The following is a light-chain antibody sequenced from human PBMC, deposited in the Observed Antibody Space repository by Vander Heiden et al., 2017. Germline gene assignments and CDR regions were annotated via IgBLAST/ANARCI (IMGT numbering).Light chain of an antibody. Sequence: IVMTQPPATLSVSPGERATLSCRASQSVSSNLAWYQQKPGQAPRLLIYGASTRATGIPARFSGSGSGTEFTLTISSLQSEDFAVYYCQQYNNWLITFGQGTRLEIK. V-gene: IGKV3-15*01. CDR3: QQYNNWLIT. J-gene: IGKJ5*01. CDR1: QSVSSN. CDR2: GAS.